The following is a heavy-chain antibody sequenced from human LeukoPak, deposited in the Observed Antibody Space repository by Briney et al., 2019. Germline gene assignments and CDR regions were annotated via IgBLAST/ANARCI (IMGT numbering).Heavy chain of an antibody. CDR2: VIGSSGAT. J-gene: IGHJ4*02. CDR3: AKGAYDFLEIAYFDY. CDR1: GFSLNKNA. D-gene: IGHD3-3*01. V-gene: IGHV3-23*01. Sequence: PGGSLRLSCAASGFSLNKNAMNWVRQAPGKGLEWVVVVIGSSGATDYADSVKGRFTISRDNSKSTLFLQMNSLRAEDTAIYYCAKGAYDFLEIAYFDYWGQGALVTVSS.